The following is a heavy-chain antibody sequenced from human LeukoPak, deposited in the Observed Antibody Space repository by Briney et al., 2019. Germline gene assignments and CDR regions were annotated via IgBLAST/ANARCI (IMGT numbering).Heavy chain of an antibody. CDR2: IIPILGIA. CDR3: ARGDTTYYYGSGSYYGYYYGMDV. D-gene: IGHD3-10*01. CDR1: GGTSSSYA. V-gene: IGHV1-69*04. J-gene: IGHJ6*02. Sequence: ASVKVSCKASGGTSSSYAISWVRQAPGQGPEWMGRIIPILGIANYAQKFQGRVTITADKSTSTAYMELSSLRSEDTAVYYCARGDTTYYYGSGSYYGYYYGMDVWGQGTTVTVSS.